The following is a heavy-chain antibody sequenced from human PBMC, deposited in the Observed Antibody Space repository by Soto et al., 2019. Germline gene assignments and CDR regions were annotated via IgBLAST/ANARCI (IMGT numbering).Heavy chain of an antibody. Sequence: EVQLVESGGGLVQPGGSLRLSCAASGFTFRSYWMFWVRQAPGKGLVWVARIDRDGSSINYADSVKGRFTISRDNAKNTLYLQLNSLRAEDTAVYYCAREDNVSSSPPLDYWGQGTLVTVSS. CDR1: GFTFRSYW. D-gene: IGHD6-6*01. CDR2: IDRDGSSI. V-gene: IGHV3-74*01. CDR3: AREDNVSSSPPLDY. J-gene: IGHJ4*02.